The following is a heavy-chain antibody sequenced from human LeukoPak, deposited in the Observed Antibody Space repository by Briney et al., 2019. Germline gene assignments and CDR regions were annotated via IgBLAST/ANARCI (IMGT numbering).Heavy chain of an antibody. J-gene: IGHJ4*02. CDR1: GYTFTGYY. CDR3: AKGAGGSYN. D-gene: IGHD1-26*01. Sequence: ASVKVSCKASGYTFTGYYMHWVRQAPGQGLEWMGWINPNSGSKNYAHKLKGRFTMTRDTSMSTSYMELSRLRSDDTAVYYCAKGAGGSYNWGEGTLVTVSS. V-gene: IGHV1-2*02. CDR2: INPNSGSK.